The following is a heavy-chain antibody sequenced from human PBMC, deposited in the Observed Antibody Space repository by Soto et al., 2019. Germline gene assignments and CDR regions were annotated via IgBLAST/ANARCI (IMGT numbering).Heavy chain of an antibody. CDR1: GYTFTSYG. J-gene: IGHJ4*02. Sequence: QVQLVQSGAEVKKPGASVKVSCKASGYTFTSYGISWVRQAPGQGLEWMGWISAYNGNKKYAQKLQGRVTMTTDTSTITAYMEMRSLRSDNTAVYSCARHAARGMNDYWGQGTLGTVSS. D-gene: IGHD1-20*01. V-gene: IGHV1-18*01. CDR2: ISAYNGNK. CDR3: ARHAARGMNDY.